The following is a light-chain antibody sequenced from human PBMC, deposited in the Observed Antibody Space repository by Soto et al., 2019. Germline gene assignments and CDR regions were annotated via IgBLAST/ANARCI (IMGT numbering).Light chain of an antibody. Sequence: DIQMTQSPSSVSASVGDRVTITCRASQGVSGWLDWYQQRPGKAPELLIYAVSNVQSGLPSRFSGSGSGTDFPITISRLQTEDFATYYCQQANGFPVTFGGGTRVEMK. CDR3: QQANGFPVT. CDR2: AVS. V-gene: IGKV1-12*01. CDR1: QGVSGW. J-gene: IGKJ4*01.